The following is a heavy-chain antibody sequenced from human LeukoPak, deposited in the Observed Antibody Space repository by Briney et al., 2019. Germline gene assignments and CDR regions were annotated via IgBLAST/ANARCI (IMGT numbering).Heavy chain of an antibody. J-gene: IGHJ4*02. CDR3: ARDHMVRGIITSFDY. CDR1: GGTFSSYA. D-gene: IGHD3-10*01. V-gene: IGHV1-69*01. Sequence: SVKVSCKASGGTFSSYAISWVRQAPGQGLEWMGGIIPIFGTANYAQKFQGRVTITADESTSTAYMELSSLRSEDTAVYYCARDHMVRGIITSFDYWGQGTLVTVSS. CDR2: IIPIFGTA.